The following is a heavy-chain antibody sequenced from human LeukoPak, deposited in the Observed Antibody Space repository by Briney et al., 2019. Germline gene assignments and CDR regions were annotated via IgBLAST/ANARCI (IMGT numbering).Heavy chain of an antibody. J-gene: IGHJ4*02. D-gene: IGHD3-22*01. CDR1: GGSISSYY. CDR3: AGEGHYYDSSGYYYGGEDY. Sequence: KPSETLSLTCTVSGGSISSYYWSWIRQPAGKGLEWIGRIYTRGSTNYNPSLKSRVTMSVDTSKNQFSLKLSSVTAADTAAYYCAGEGHYYDSSGYYYGGEDYWGQGTLVTVSS. V-gene: IGHV4-4*07. CDR2: IYTRGST.